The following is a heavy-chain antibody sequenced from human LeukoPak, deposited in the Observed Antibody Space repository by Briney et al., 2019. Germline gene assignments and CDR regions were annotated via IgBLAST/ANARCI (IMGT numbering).Heavy chain of an antibody. V-gene: IGHV3-74*03. D-gene: IGHD3-16*01. Sequence: PGGSLRLSCAASGFIFSDYEMYWVRQAPGKGLVWVSRILADGTTTMYADSVKGRFTISRDNAKNTLYLQMNSLRAEDTAVYYCAREAEGGGAFDIWGQGTMATVSS. CDR2: ILADGTTT. CDR3: AREAEGGGAFDI. J-gene: IGHJ3*02. CDR1: GFIFSDYE.